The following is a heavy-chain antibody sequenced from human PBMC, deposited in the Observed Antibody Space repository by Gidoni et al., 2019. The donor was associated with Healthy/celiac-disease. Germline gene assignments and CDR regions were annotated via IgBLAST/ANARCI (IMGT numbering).Heavy chain of an antibody. Sequence: EVQLVESGGGLVQPGGSRRLACAAAGVTCRSYALSWVRQAPGKGLECVSALSVSGGSTYYADSVKGRFTISRDNSKNTLYLQMNSLRAEDTAVYYCAKDLNYYDSSGYPHWGQGTLVTVSS. J-gene: IGHJ4*02. CDR3: AKDLNYYDSSGYPH. D-gene: IGHD3-22*01. V-gene: IGHV3-23*04. CDR2: LSVSGGST. CDR1: GVTCRSYA.